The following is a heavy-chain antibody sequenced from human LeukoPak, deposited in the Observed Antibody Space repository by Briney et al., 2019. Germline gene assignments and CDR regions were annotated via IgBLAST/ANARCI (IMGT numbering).Heavy chain of an antibody. CDR2: INGHGRT. D-gene: IGHD2-2*02. Sequence: GGSLRLSCETSGFTFDRYTIHWVRQAPGKGLEWVSLINGHGRTYYADSVKGRFTISRDNSKNTLYLQMNSLRVEDAAVYYCAKDLGYCSSTSCYKGGLFDYWGQGTLVTVSS. CDR3: AKDLGYCSSTSCYKGGLFDY. V-gene: IGHV3-43*01. J-gene: IGHJ4*02. CDR1: GFTFDRYT.